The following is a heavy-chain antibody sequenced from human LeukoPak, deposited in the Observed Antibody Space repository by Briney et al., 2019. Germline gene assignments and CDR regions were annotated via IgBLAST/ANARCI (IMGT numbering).Heavy chain of an antibody. V-gene: IGHV3-23*01. CDR2: ISGSGDNA. CDR1: GYTFSSYA. Sequence: RTGGSLRLACAASGYTFSSYAMTWVRQAPGRGLEWVSGISGSGDNAYYGDSVKGRFTISRDNSKSTMYLQMNSLRVEDTAVYYCVKWTGYGMNWGQGTLVTVSS. CDR3: VKWTGYGMN. J-gene: IGHJ4*02. D-gene: IGHD3/OR15-3a*01.